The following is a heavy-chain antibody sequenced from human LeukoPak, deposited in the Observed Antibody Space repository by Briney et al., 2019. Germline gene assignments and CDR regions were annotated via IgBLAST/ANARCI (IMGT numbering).Heavy chain of an antibody. CDR3: AREGQWLARYAFDI. V-gene: IGHV4-4*07. J-gene: IGHJ3*02. CDR2: IYTSGST. Sequence: SETLSLTCTVSGGSISIYYWSWLRQPAGEGLEWIGRIYTSGSTNYNPSLKSRVTMSVDTSKNQFSLKLSSVTVADTAVYYCAREGQWLARYAFDIWGQGKMVTVSS. CDR1: GGSISIYY. D-gene: IGHD6-19*01.